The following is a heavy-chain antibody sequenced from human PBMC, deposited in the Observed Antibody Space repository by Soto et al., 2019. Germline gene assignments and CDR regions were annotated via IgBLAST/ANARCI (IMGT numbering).Heavy chain of an antibody. CDR2: ISTYTGNT. D-gene: IGHD3-10*01. V-gene: IGHV1-18*01. Sequence: QVHLVQSGAEVKKPGASVKVSCKASGYTFTNYDINWVRQAPGQGLEWMGWISTYTGNTNYSQKLQGRVTMTTDTSTRTAYMELRRLRADDTAVYDCPRGYSYGSGRPTPGGMDVWGQGTTVTVSS. CDR3: PRGYSYGSGRPTPGGMDV. CDR1: GYTFTNYD. J-gene: IGHJ6*02.